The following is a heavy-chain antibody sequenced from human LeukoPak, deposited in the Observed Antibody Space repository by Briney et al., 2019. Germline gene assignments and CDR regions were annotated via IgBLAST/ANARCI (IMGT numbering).Heavy chain of an antibody. V-gene: IGHV4-34*01. D-gene: IGHD3-22*01. Sequence: SETLSLTCAVYGGSFSGYYWSWIRRPPGKGLEWIGEINHSGSTNYNPSLKSRVTISVDTSKNQFSLKLSSVTAADTAVYYCARGGRGSWHYYDSSGYPLLDYWGQGTLVTVSS. CDR2: INHSGST. CDR3: ARGGRGSWHYYDSSGYPLLDY. CDR1: GGSFSGYY. J-gene: IGHJ4*02.